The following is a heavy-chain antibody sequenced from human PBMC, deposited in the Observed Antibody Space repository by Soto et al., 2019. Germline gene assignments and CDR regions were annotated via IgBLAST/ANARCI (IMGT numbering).Heavy chain of an antibody. Sequence: PGGSLRLSCASSGFTCSTYAMSWVRQAPGKGLEWVSVIRGSGVTTYYADSVKGRFTISRNNSKNTLFLQMNRLRANDTAVYYCVKAGDYDFWSGSLNWFDPWGQGTLVTVSS. CDR2: IRGSGVTT. V-gene: IGHV3-23*01. D-gene: IGHD3-3*01. J-gene: IGHJ5*02. CDR3: VKAGDYDFWSGSLNWFDP. CDR1: GFTCSTYA.